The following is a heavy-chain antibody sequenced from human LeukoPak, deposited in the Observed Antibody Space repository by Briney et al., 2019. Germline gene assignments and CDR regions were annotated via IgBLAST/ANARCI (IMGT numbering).Heavy chain of an antibody. J-gene: IGHJ4*02. D-gene: IGHD1-26*01. CDR3: AKDLHPMVGAKTFDY. Sequence: PGGSLRLSCAASGFTFSSYGMHWVRQAPGKGLEGVAFIRYDGSDKYYADSVKGRFTISRDNSKNTLFLQMNSLRAEDTAVYYCAKDLHPMVGAKTFDYWGQGTLVTVSS. CDR1: GFTFSSYG. CDR2: IRYDGSDK. V-gene: IGHV3-30*02.